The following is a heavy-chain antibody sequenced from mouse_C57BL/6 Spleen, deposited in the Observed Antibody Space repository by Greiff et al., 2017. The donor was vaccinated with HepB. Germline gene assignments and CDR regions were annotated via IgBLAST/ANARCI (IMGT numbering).Heavy chain of an antibody. Sequence: EVKLVESGGGLVQPGGSLSLSCAASGFTFTDYYMSWVRQPPGQALEWLGFIRNKANGYTTEYSASVKGRFTISRDNSKSILYLQMNARRAEDSATYYCARDYSAMDYWGQGTSVTVSS. CDR1: GFTFTDYY. D-gene: IGHD2-12*01. CDR2: IRNKANGYTT. V-gene: IGHV7-3*01. CDR3: ARDYSAMDY. J-gene: IGHJ4*01.